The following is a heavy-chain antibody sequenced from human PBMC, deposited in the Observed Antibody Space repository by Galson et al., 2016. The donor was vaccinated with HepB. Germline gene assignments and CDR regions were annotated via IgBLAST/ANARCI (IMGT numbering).Heavy chain of an antibody. Sequence: SLRLSCAASGFTFSRYWMHWVHQAPGKGLVWVSRVNSDGSSISYADSVKGRFTISRDNAKNTVYLQMNSLRVEDTAVYYCAGDRLHGMDVWGHGTTVTVSS. D-gene: IGHD4-11*01. CDR3: AGDRLHGMDV. V-gene: IGHV3-74*01. CDR1: GFTFSRYW. CDR2: VNSDGSSI. J-gene: IGHJ6*02.